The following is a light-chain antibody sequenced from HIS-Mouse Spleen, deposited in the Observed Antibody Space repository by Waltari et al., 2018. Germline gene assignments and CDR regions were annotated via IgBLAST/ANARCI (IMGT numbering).Light chain of an antibody. V-gene: IGLV3-10*01. CDR1: ALPKNY. Sequence: SYELTQPPSVSVSPGQTARITCSGDALPKNYAYWYQQKSGKAPVPVIYEDSKRPSGIPERFSGSSSGTMATLTISGAQVEDEADYYCYSTDSSGNHRVFGGGTKLTVL. J-gene: IGLJ2*01. CDR3: YSTDSSGNHRV. CDR2: EDS.